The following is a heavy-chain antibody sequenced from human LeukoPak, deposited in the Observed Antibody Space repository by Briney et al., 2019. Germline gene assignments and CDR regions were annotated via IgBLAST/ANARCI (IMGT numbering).Heavy chain of an antibody. V-gene: IGHV3-30*04. CDR3: ARVKFYDSSGYVDY. Sequence: GGSLRLSCAASGFTFSSYAMHWVRQAPGRGLGWVAVISYDGSNKYYADSVKGRFTISRDNSKNTLYLQMNSLRAEDTAVYYCARVKFYDSSGYVDYWGQGTLVTVSS. CDR2: ISYDGSNK. J-gene: IGHJ4*02. CDR1: GFTFSSYA. D-gene: IGHD3-22*01.